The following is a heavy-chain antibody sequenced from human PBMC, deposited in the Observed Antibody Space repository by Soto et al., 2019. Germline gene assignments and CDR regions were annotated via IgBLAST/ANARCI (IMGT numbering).Heavy chain of an antibody. Sequence: PSETLSLTCTVSGGSISSSSYYWGWIRQPPGKGLGWIGSSYYSGSTYYNPSLKSRVTISVDTSKNQFSLKLSSVTAADTAVYYGARGMNYDFRSGAHDYSYGMDVSGQAPMVTASS. CDR3: ARGMNYDFRSGAHDYSYGMDV. V-gene: IGHV4-39*01. D-gene: IGHD3-3*01. CDR2: SYYSGST. J-gene: IGHJ6*02. CDR1: GGSISSSSYY.